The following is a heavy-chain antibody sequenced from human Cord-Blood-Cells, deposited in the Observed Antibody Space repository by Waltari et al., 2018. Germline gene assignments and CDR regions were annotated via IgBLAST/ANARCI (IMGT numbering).Heavy chain of an antibody. CDR1: GFTVSSNY. CDR3: ARVTGTYYFDY. D-gene: IGHD1-20*01. V-gene: IGHV3-53*04. J-gene: IGHJ4*02. Sequence: EVQLVESGGGLVQPGGSLRLSCAASGFTVSSNYMRWVRQAPGKGLEWVLVIYSGGSTYSADSVKGRFTISRHNSKNTLYLQMNSLRAEDTAVYYCARVTGTYYFDYWGQGTLVTVSS. CDR2: IYSGGST.